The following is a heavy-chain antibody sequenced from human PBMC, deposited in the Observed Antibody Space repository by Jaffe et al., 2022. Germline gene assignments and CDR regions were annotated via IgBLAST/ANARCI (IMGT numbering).Heavy chain of an antibody. J-gene: IGHJ5*02. CDR1: GGSFSGYY. Sequence: QVQLQQWGAGLLKPSETLSLTCAVYGGSFSGYYWSWIRQPPGKGLEWIGEINHSGSTNYNPSLKSRVTISVDTSKNQFSLKLSSVTAADTAVYYCARGLGLEEQQLVLDWFDPWGQGTLVTVSS. V-gene: IGHV4-34*01. CDR2: INHSGST. D-gene: IGHD6-13*01. CDR3: ARGLGLEEQQLVLDWFDP.